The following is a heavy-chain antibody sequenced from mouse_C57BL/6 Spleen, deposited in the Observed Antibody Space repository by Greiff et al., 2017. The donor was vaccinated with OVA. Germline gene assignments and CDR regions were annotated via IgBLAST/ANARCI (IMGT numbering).Heavy chain of an antibody. CDR3: AREGYDYDGVDY. Sequence: QVQLQQPGAELVKPGASVKMSCKASGYTFTSYWITWVKQRPGQGLEWIGDIYPGSGSTNYNEKFKSKATLTVDTSSSTAYMQLSSLTSEDSAVYYCAREGYDYDGVDYWGQGTTLTVSS. CDR1: GYTFTSYW. V-gene: IGHV1-55*01. J-gene: IGHJ2*01. CDR2: IYPGSGST. D-gene: IGHD2-4*01.